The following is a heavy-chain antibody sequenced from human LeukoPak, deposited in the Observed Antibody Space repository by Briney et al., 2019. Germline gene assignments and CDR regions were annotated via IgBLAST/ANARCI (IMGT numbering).Heavy chain of an antibody. Sequence: SETLSLTCTVSGYSISSGYYWGWIRQPPGKGLEWIGSIYHSGSTYYNPSLKSRVTISVDTSKNQFSLKLSSVTAADTAVYYCARDGQWLGGGEFDYWGQGTLVTVSS. J-gene: IGHJ4*02. CDR1: GYSISSGYY. CDR3: ARDGQWLGGGEFDY. CDR2: IYHSGST. V-gene: IGHV4-38-2*02. D-gene: IGHD6-19*01.